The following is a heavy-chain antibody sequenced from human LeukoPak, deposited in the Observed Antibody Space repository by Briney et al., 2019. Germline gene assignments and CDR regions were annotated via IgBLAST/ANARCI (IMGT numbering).Heavy chain of an antibody. Sequence: HPGRSLRLSCAASGFTFSNYGMHWVRQAPGKGLEWVAVIWYDGSNKYYADSVKGRFTISRDNSKNTLYLQMNSLRAEDTAVYYCARDPDYGDYPAEKYYYYGMDVWGQGTTVTVSS. D-gene: IGHD4-17*01. CDR2: IWYDGSNK. CDR3: ARDPDYGDYPAEKYYYYGMDV. CDR1: GFTFSNYG. V-gene: IGHV3-33*01. J-gene: IGHJ6*02.